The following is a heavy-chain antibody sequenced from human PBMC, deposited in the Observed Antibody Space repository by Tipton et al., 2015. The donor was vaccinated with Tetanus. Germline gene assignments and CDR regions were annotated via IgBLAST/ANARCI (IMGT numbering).Heavy chain of an antibody. Sequence: TLSLTCDVSGGSISGGGYSWSWTRQPPGPGKGLEWIGYIYESGTTHYNPSLKSRVTLSLDMSKNHVSLNLTSVTAADTAVYYCARAVRFYYDSSTYYQYYFDSWGQGTLVTVSS. CDR1: GGSISGGGYS. CDR2: IYESGTT. CDR3: ARAVRFYYDSSTYYQYYFDS. V-gene: IGHV4-30-2*01. J-gene: IGHJ4*02. D-gene: IGHD3-22*01.